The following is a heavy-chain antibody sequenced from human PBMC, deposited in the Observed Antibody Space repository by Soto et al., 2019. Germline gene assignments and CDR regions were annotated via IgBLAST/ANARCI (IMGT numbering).Heavy chain of an antibody. CDR1: GYTFSHYG. CDR2: ISAYNGNR. CDR3: AKSRYYGMDV. J-gene: IGHJ6*02. Sequence: ASVKVSCKASGYTFSHYGIGWVRQAPGQGLEWMGWISAYNGNRHFAEGLRGRITMTTNTTTSTADMELRSLSSDDTAVYYCAKSRYYGMDVWGQGTTVTVSS. V-gene: IGHV1-18*01.